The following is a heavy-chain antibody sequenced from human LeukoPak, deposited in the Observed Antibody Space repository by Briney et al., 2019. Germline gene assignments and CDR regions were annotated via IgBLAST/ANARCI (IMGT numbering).Heavy chain of an antibody. J-gene: IGHJ4*02. CDR1: GFTFDDYA. CDR2: ISWNSGSI. CDR3: AKDWDYIGSYFGPLDY. Sequence: PGGSLRLSCAASGFTFDDYAMHWVRQAPGKGLEWVAGISWNSGSIGYADSVKGRFTISRDNAKNSLYLQMNSLRAEDMALYYCAKDWDYIGSYFGPLDYWGQGTLVTVSS. V-gene: IGHV3-9*03. D-gene: IGHD1-26*01.